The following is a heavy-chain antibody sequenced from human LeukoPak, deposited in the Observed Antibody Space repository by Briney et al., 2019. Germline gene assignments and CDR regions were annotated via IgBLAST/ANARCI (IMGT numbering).Heavy chain of an antibody. D-gene: IGHD5-24*01. CDR1: NYGFTSYG. CDR2: ISTDNGNT. CDR3: ARDPSEMATREGY. J-gene: IGHJ4*02. V-gene: IGHV1-18*01. Sequence: ASVKVSCKASNYGFTSYGFSWVRQAPGQGLEWLGWISTDNGNTDYAQKFQGRVTMITDTSTRTADMELRSLRSDDTAVYYCARDPSEMATREGYWGQGTLVTVSS.